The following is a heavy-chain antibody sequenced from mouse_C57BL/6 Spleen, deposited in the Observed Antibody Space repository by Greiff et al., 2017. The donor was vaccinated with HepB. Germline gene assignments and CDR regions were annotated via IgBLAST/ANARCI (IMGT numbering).Heavy chain of an antibody. V-gene: IGHV1-26*01. CDR1: GYTFTDYY. D-gene: IGHD2-5*01. CDR2: INPNNGGT. CDR3: ARPPPYYSNSPFAY. Sequence: EVQLQQSGPELVKPGASVKISCKASGYTFTDYYMNWVKQSHGKSLEWIGDINPNNGGTSYNQKFKGKATLTVDKSSSTAYMELRSLTSEDSAVYYCARPPPYYSNSPFAYWGQGTLVTVSA. J-gene: IGHJ3*01.